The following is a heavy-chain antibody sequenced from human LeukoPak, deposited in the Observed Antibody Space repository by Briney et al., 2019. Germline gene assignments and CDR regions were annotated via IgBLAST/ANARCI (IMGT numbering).Heavy chain of an antibody. Sequence: GGSLRLSCAASGFTFSDYDMHWVRQATGKGLEWVSAIGTAGDTYYTGSVKGRFTISRENAKNSLSLQMNRLRAGDTAVYYCARVAKERVGGVYYFDYWGQGTLVTVSS. D-gene: IGHD1-1*01. CDR2: IGTAGDT. CDR3: ARVAKERVGGVYYFDY. J-gene: IGHJ4*02. CDR1: GFTFSDYD. V-gene: IGHV3-13*01.